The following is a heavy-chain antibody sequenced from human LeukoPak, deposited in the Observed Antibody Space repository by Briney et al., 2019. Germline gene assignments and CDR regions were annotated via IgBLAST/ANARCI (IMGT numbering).Heavy chain of an antibody. J-gene: IGHJ4*02. V-gene: IGHV3-53*01. Sequence: GGSLRLSCAASGFTVSSNYMSWVRQSPGKGLEWVSIIYSGGDTYYADSVKGRFTISRDNSKNTLYLHMNSLRAEDTAVYFCARAYYYASEKYFFDYWGQGTLVTVSS. CDR2: IYSGGDT. CDR3: ARAYYYASEKYFFDY. CDR1: GFTVSSNY. D-gene: IGHD3-10*01.